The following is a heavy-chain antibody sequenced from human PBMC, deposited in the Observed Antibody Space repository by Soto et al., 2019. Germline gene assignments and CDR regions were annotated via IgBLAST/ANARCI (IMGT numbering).Heavy chain of an antibody. V-gene: IGHV3-15*07. Sequence: GGSLRLSCAASGFTFSNAWMNWVRQAPGKGLEWVGRIKSKTDGGTTDYAAPVKGRFTISRDDSKNTLYLQMNSLKTEDTAVYYCTTIYDFCSYYGMDVWGQGTTVRVSS. CDR2: IKSKTDGGTT. CDR1: GFTFSNAW. CDR3: TTIYDFCSYYGMDV. D-gene: IGHD3-3*01. J-gene: IGHJ6*02.